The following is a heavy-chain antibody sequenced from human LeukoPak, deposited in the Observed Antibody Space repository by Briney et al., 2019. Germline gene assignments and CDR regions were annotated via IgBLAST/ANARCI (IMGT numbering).Heavy chain of an antibody. D-gene: IGHD2-8*01. J-gene: IGHJ4*02. CDR1: GGSFSGYY. V-gene: IGHV4-34*01. CDR3: ARKGVYLND. CDR2: INHSGST. Sequence: PSETLSLTCAVYGGSFSGYYWSWIRQPPGKGLEWIGEINHSGSTNYNPSLKSRVAISVDTSKNQFSLKLSSVTAADTAVYYCARKGVYLNDWGQGTLVTVSS.